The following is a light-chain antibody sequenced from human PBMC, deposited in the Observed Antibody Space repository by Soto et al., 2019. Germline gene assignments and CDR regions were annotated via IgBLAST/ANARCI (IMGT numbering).Light chain of an antibody. Sequence: QSALTQPPSASGSPGQSVTISCTGTSSDVGGYNYVSWYQQHQGKAPKLMIYEVSKRPSGLPDRFSGSKSGNTASLTVSGLQAEDEADYYCSSYAGSNFVFGTGTKVTV. V-gene: IGLV2-8*01. CDR1: SSDVGGYNY. CDR3: SSYAGSNFV. J-gene: IGLJ1*01. CDR2: EVS.